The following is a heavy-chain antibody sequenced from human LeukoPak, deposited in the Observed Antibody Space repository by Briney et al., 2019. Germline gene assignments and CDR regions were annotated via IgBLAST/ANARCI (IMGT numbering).Heavy chain of an antibody. J-gene: IGHJ5*02. CDR1: GGSIRSYY. D-gene: IGHD2-2*02. CDR3: ARQDILVVPAAIEGGWFDP. CDR2: IYYSGST. Sequence: SETLSLTCTVSGGSIRSYYWSWIRQPPGKGLEWIGSIYYSGSTYYNPSLKSRVTISVDTSKNQFSLKLSSVTAADTAVYYCARQDILVVPAAIEGGWFDPWGQGTLVTVSS. V-gene: IGHV4-39*01.